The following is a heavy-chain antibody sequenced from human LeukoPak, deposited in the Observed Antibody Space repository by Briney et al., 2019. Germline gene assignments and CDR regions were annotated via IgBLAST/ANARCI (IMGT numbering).Heavy chain of an antibody. D-gene: IGHD6-6*01. CDR3: ARGVGSSSSNWFDP. CDR2: IYTSGST. V-gene: IGHV4-4*07. J-gene: IGHJ5*02. CDR1: GGSISSYY. Sequence: PSETLSLTCTVSGGSISSYYWSWIRQPAGKGLEWIGRIYTSGSTNYNPSLKSRVTMSVDTSKNQFSLKLSSVTAADTAAYYCARGVGSSSSNWFDPWGQGTLVTVSS.